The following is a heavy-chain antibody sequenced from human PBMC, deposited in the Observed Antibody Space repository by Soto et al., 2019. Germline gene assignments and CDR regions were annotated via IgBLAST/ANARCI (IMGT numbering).Heavy chain of an antibody. V-gene: IGHV3-74*01. Sequence: EVQLVESGGGLVQPGGSLRLSCAASGFTFSRYWMHWVRQAPGKGLVWVSRINIDGSITNYADSVKDRFTISRDSAKNTLFLQMNSLRVEYTAVYLCASGGSGSPMAHDHWGEGTLVTVSS. CDR1: GFTFSRYW. CDR2: INIDGSIT. CDR3: ASGGSGSPMAHDH. J-gene: IGHJ4*02. D-gene: IGHD3-10*01.